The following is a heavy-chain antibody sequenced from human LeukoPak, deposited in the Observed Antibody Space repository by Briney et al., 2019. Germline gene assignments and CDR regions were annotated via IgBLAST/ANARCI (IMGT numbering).Heavy chain of an antibody. CDR2: IYYSGST. J-gene: IGHJ4*02. Sequence: SQTLSLTGTVSGGSISSSSYYWGWIRQPPGKGLEWLGSIYYSGSTYYNPSLKSRVTISVDTSKNQFSLKLSSVTAADTAVYYCARLSDYGDGLDYWGQGTLVTVSS. CDR1: GGSISSSSYY. D-gene: IGHD4-17*01. V-gene: IGHV4-39*01. CDR3: ARLSDYGDGLDY.